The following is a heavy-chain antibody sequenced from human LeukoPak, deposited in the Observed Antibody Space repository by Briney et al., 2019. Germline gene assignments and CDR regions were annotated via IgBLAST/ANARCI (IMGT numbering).Heavy chain of an antibody. Sequence: SQTLSLTCAVSGGSISSGSYSWSWIRQPPGKGLEWIGYIYPRGSTYYSPSLKSRLILSLDKSANQFSLNLSSVTAADTAVYYCARFSPRAMGNYLDFWGRGTLVTVSS. V-gene: IGHV4-30-2*01. J-gene: IGHJ4*02. CDR1: GGSISSGSYS. CDR3: ARFSPRAMGNYLDF. CDR2: IYPRGST. D-gene: IGHD7-27*01.